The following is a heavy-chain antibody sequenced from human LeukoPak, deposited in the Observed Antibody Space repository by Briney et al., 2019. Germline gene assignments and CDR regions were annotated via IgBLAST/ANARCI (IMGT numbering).Heavy chain of an antibody. CDR3: ARGVLHYYFDY. CDR2: VYYSGST. Sequence: PSETLSLTCTVSGGSISSYYWSWIRQPPGKGLEWIGYVYYSGSTNYNPSLKSRVTISVNTSKNQFSLKLSSVTAADTAVYYCARGVLHYYFDYWGQGTLVTVSS. J-gene: IGHJ4*02. V-gene: IGHV4-59*12. CDR1: GGSISSYY. D-gene: IGHD3-10*01.